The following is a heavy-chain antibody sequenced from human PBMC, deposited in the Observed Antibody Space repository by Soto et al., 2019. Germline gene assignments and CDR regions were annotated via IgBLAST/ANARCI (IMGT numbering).Heavy chain of an antibody. CDR2: ISYDGSNK. J-gene: IGHJ6*02. CDR3: ARSETGTTYYGMDV. D-gene: IGHD1-7*01. V-gene: IGHV3-30-3*01. Sequence: QVQLVESGGGVVQPGRSLRLSCAASGFTFSSYAMHWVRQAPGKGLEWVAVISYDGSNKYYADSVKGRFTISRDNSKNTLDLQMNSLRAEDTAVYYCARSETGTTYYGMDVWGQGTTVTVSS. CDR1: GFTFSSYA.